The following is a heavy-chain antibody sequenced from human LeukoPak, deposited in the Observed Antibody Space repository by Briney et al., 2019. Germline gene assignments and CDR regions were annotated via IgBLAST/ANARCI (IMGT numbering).Heavy chain of an antibody. CDR2: TSYNGNT. J-gene: IGHJ4*02. CDR3: AREDSYGPFDY. D-gene: IGHD5-18*01. CDR1: GYTFSNYG. Sequence: ASVKVSCKASGYTFSNYGISWVRQAPGLGLEWMGWTSYNGNTNYAQKFQDRVTMTTDTSTTTAYMELSSLRSEDTAVYYCAREDSYGPFDYWGQGTLVTVSS. V-gene: IGHV1-18*04.